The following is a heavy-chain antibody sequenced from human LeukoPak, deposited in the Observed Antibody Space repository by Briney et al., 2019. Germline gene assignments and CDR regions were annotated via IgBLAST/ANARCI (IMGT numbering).Heavy chain of an antibody. V-gene: IGHV1-69*04. CDR3: ATNIAVADPYYYYGMDV. CDR2: IIPIFGIA. D-gene: IGHD6-19*01. J-gene: IGHJ6*04. Sequence: GASVKVSCKASGGTFSSYAISWVRQAPGQGLEWMGRIIPIFGIANYAQKFQGRVTITADKSTSTAYMELSSLRSEDTAVYYCATNIAVADPYYYYGMDVWGKGTTVTVSS. CDR1: GGTFSSYA.